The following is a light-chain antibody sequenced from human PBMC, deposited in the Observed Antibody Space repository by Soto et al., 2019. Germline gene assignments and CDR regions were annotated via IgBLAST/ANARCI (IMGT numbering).Light chain of an antibody. J-gene: IGKJ5*01. CDR3: QQSYSTPPT. CDR1: QSISSY. CDR2: AAS. Sequence: DIQMTQSPSSLSASGGDRFTITCRASQSISSYLNWYQQKPGKAPKLLIYAASSLQSGVPSRFSGSGSGTDFTLTISSLQPEDFATYYCQQSYSTPPTFGQGTRLEIK. V-gene: IGKV1-39*01.